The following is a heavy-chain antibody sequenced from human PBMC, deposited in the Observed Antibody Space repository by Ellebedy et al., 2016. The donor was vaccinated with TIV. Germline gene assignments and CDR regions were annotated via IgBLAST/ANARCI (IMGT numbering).Heavy chain of an antibody. Sequence: SETLSLTCTVSGGSISSSNYYWDWIRQPPGKGLEWIGSIYYSVTTYYNPSLKSRVTISVDTSKNQFSLKLSSVTAADTAVYYCARRYYDILTGTGDRFDPWGQGTLVTVSS. D-gene: IGHD3-9*01. V-gene: IGHV4-39*01. J-gene: IGHJ5*02. CDR1: GGSISSSNYY. CDR2: IYYSVTT. CDR3: ARRYYDILTGTGDRFDP.